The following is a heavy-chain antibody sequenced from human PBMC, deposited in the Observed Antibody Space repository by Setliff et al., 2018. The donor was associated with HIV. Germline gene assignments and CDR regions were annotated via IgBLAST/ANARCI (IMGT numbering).Heavy chain of an antibody. Sequence: ASVKVSCKASGYTFTGYYMHWVRQAPGQGLEWMGWINPNSGGTNYAQKFQGWVTTTRDTSISTAYMELSRLRSDDTAVYYCARTSPKITMVRGYYGMDVWGQGTTVTVSS. CDR3: ARTSPKITMVRGYYGMDV. CDR2: INPNSGGT. CDR1: GYTFTGYY. J-gene: IGHJ6*02. D-gene: IGHD3-10*01. V-gene: IGHV1-2*04.